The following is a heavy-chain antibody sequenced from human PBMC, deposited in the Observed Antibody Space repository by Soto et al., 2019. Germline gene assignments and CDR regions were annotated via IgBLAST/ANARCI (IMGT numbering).Heavy chain of an antibody. CDR3: AIVVVAATSYYFDY. CDR2: MNPNSGNT. V-gene: IGHV1-8*01. CDR1: GYTFTSYD. J-gene: IGHJ4*02. D-gene: IGHD2-15*01. Sequence: GASVKVSCKASGYTFTSYDINWVRQATGQGLEWMGWMNPNSGNTGYAQKFQGRVTMTRNTSISTAYMELSSLRSEDTAVYYCAIVVVAATSYYFDYWGQGTLVTVSS.